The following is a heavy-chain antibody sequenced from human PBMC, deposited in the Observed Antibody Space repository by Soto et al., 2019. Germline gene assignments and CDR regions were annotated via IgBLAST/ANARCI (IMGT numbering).Heavy chain of an antibody. CDR2: INHSGST. CDR3: ARHRWLRVDFDY. CDR1: GGSLSGYY. J-gene: IGHJ4*02. V-gene: IGHV4-34*01. D-gene: IGHD5-12*01. Sequence: SETLSLSCAVYGGSLSGYYWTWIRQPPGTGLEWIGEINHSGSTNYNPSLKSRVTISVDTSKNQFSLKLTSVTAADTAVYYCARHRWLRVDFDYWGQGTLVTVSS.